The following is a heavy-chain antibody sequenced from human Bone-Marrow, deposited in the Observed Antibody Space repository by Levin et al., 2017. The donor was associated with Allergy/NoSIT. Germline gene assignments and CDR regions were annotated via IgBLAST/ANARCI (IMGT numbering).Heavy chain of an antibody. V-gene: IGHV1-69*13. D-gene: IGHD2-2*01. CDR1: GGTFSSYA. CDR2: IIPIFGTA. J-gene: IGHJ6*02. Sequence: ASVKVSCKASGGTFSSYAISWVRQAPGQGLEWMGGIIPIFGTANYAQKFQGRVTITADESTSTAYMELSSLRSEDTAVYYCARGIVVVPAAQRAYYYGMDVWGQGTTVTVSS. CDR3: ARGIVVVPAAQRAYYYGMDV.